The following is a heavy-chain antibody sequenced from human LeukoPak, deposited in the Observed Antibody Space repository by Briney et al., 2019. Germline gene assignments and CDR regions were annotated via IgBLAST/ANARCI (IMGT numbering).Heavy chain of an antibody. CDR3: ARISTFGGVIVFDY. Sequence: SQTLSLTCTVSGGSISSGDYYWSWIHQPPGKGLEWIGYIYYSGSTYYNPSLKSRVTISVDTSKNQFSLKLSSVTAADTAVYYCARISTFGGVIVFDYWGQGTLVTVSS. V-gene: IGHV4-30-4*01. CDR1: GGSISSGDYY. D-gene: IGHD3-16*02. J-gene: IGHJ4*02. CDR2: IYYSGST.